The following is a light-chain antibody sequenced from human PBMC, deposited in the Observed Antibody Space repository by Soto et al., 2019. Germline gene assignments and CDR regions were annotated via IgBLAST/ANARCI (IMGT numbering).Light chain of an antibody. CDR2: EVS. J-gene: IGLJ1*01. CDR1: SSDVGGYNY. CDR3: SSYTSSSNV. V-gene: IGLV2-14*01. Sequence: QSALTQPASVSGSPGQWITISCTGTSSDVGGYNYVSWYQQHPGKAPKLMIYEVSNRPSGVSNRFSGSKSGNTASLTISGLQDEDEADYYCSSYTSSSNVFGTGTKLTVL.